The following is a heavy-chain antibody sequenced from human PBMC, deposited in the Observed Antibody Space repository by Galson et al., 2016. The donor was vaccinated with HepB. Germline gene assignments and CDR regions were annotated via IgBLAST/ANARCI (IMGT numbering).Heavy chain of an antibody. Sequence: SLRLSCAASGFTFSTYAMSWVRQAPGKGLEWVSLISGGNTYYADSVRGRFTVSRDQAKNTLYMQMNSLRAEDTAVYYCARDPSYYSGMDVWGQGTTVTVSS. CDR1: GFTFSTYA. J-gene: IGHJ6*02. CDR2: ISGGNT. V-gene: IGHV3-23*01. CDR3: ARDPSYYSGMDV.